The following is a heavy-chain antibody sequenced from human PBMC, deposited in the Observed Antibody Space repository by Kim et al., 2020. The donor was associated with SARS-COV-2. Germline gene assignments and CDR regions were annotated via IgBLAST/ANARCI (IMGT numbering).Heavy chain of an antibody. CDR2: ISSSSSYI. J-gene: IGHJ4*02. V-gene: IGHV3-21*01. D-gene: IGHD1-20*01. CDR1: GFTFSSYS. CDR3: ARDGKYNWNDIDY. Sequence: GGSLRLSCAASGFTFSSYSMNWVRQAPGKGLEWVSSISSSSSYIYYADSVKGRFTISRDNAKNSLYLQMNSLRAEDTAVYYCARDGKYNWNDIDYWGQGTLVTVSS.